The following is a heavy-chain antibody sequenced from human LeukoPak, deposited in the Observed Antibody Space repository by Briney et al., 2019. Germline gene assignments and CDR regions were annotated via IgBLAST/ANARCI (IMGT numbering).Heavy chain of an antibody. CDR3: AKSHSSNWYCSAY. J-gene: IGHJ4*02. CDR1: GFTLSGNA. V-gene: IGHV3-23*01. CDR2: IGGSGINT. Sequence: GGSLRLSCAASGFTLSGNAMSWVRQAPGKGLEWVSSIGGSGINTYYADSVKGRFTISRDNSRNTLYLQMNSLRAEDTAIYYCAKSHSSNWYCSAYWGQGTLVTVSS. D-gene: IGHD6-13*01.